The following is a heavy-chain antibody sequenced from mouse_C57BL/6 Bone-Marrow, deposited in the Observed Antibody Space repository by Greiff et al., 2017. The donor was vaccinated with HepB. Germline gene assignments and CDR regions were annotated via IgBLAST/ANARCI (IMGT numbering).Heavy chain of an antibody. CDR1: GFSFTSYG. D-gene: IGHD2-14*01. J-gene: IGHJ2*01. V-gene: IGHV2-6*01. Sequence: VKLVESGPGLVAPSQSLSITCTVSGFSFTSYGVDWVRQSPGKGLEWLGVIWGVGSTNYNSALKSRLSINNDNSKSQVFLKMNSLQTDDAAMYYCDSGGVRRGGNYWGQGTTLTVSS. CDR2: IWGVGST. CDR3: DSGGVRRGGNY.